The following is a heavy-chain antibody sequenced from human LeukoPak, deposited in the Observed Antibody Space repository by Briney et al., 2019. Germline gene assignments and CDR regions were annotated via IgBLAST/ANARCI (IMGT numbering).Heavy chain of an antibody. Sequence: GGSLRLSCAVSGFTVSSNYMSWVRQPPGKGLEWVSGIYTGGSTYSADSVKGRFTIFRDNSKNTLHLQMHSLRVEDTAVYYCARGSLEGAMDYWGQGTLVTVSS. CDR3: ARGSLEGAMDY. CDR1: GFTVSSNY. V-gene: IGHV3-53*01. CDR2: IYTGGST. D-gene: IGHD1-26*01. J-gene: IGHJ4*02.